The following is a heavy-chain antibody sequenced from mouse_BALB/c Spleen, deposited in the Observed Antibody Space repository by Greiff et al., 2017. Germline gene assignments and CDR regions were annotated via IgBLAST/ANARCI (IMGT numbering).Heavy chain of an antibody. Sequence: VQLKQSGTVLAKPWASVKMFCKASGYTFTSYWMHWGKQRPGQGLEWIGAIYPGNSDTSYNQKFKGKAKLTAVTSTSTAYMELSSLTNEDSAVYYCTREALAMDYWGQGTSVTVSS. CDR1: GYTFTSYW. J-gene: IGHJ4*01. V-gene: IGHV1-5*01. CDR2: IYPGNSDT. CDR3: TREALAMDY.